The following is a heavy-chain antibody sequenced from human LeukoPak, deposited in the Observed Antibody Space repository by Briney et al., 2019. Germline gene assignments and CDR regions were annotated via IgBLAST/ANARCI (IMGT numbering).Heavy chain of an antibody. CDR3: AGGYYRTGGDGVQAEFDP. J-gene: IGHJ5*02. Sequence: ASVKVSCKASGYTFTSYGISWVRQAPGQGLEWMGWISAYNGNTNYAQKLQGRVTMTTDTSTSTAYMELRSLRSDDTAVYYCAGGYYRTGGDGVQAEFDPWGQGTLVTVSS. CDR1: GYTFTSYG. CDR2: ISAYNGNT. D-gene: IGHD1-26*01. V-gene: IGHV1-18*01.